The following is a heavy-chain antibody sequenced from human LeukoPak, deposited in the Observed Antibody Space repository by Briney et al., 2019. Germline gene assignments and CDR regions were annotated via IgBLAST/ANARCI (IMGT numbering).Heavy chain of an antibody. CDR1: GFTFSSYG. CDR2: IRYDGHNK. J-gene: IGHJ4*02. V-gene: IGHV3-30*02. D-gene: IGHD5/OR15-5a*01. Sequence: PGGSLRLSCAASGFTFSSYGMHWVRQAPGKGLDWVAFIRYDGHNKYYADSVKGRFTISRGNSKNTLYLQMNSLRAEDTAVYYCARDAGIYDPYFDYWGQGTLVTVSS. CDR3: ARDAGIYDPYFDY.